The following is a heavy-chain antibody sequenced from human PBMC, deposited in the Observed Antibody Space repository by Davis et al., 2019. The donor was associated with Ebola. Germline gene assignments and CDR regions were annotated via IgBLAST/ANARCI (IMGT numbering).Heavy chain of an antibody. CDR3: AKSPRAAYYYYGMDV. CDR1: GFTVSSNY. Sequence: GESLKISCAASGFTVSSNYMSWVRQAPGKGLEWVGFIRSKAYGGTTEYAASVKGRFTISRDDSKSIAYLQMNSLKTEDTAVYYCAKSPRAAYYYYGMDVWGQGTTVTVSS. V-gene: IGHV3-71*01. J-gene: IGHJ6*02. D-gene: IGHD2-15*01. CDR2: IRSKAYGGTT.